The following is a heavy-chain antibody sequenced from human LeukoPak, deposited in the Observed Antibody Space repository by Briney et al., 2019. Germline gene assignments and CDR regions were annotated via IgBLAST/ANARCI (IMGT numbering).Heavy chain of an antibody. Sequence: GESLKISCKGSGYSFTSFWIGWVRQMPGRGLEWMGIIYPSDPDTRYSPSFQGQVTISADKSISTAYLQWRSLKASDTAMYYCARLWGGALNYWGQGTLVTVSS. J-gene: IGHJ4*02. D-gene: IGHD3-16*01. CDR2: IYPSDPDT. CDR3: ARLWGGALNY. CDR1: GYSFTSFW. V-gene: IGHV5-51*01.